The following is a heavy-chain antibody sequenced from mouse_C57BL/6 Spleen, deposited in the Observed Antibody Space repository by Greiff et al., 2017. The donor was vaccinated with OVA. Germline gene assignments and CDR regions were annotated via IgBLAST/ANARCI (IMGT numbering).Heavy chain of an antibody. V-gene: IGHV8-8*01. CDR3: ARIETYSNCWFAY. Sequence: QVTLKVSGPGILQPSQTLSLTCSFSGFSLSTFGMGVGWLRQPSGKGLEWLAHIWWDDDKYYNPALKSRLTISKDTYKNQVFLKIANVDTADTATYDCARIETYSNCWFAYWGQGTLVTVSA. J-gene: IGHJ3*01. D-gene: IGHD2-5*01. CDR2: IWWDDDK. CDR1: GFSLSTFGMG.